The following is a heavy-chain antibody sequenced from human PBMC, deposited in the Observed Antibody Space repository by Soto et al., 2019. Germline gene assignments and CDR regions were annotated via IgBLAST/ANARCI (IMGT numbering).Heavy chain of an antibody. V-gene: IGHV3-33*01. CDR2: IWYDGSNR. Sequence: GGSLRLSCAASGFTFSSYGMHWVRQAPGKGLEWVAVIWYDGSNRYYANSVKGRFTISRDNSKNTLYLQMNSLRAEDTAVYYCARDLTAVPGTSYYGMDVWGQGTRVTVSS. CDR1: GFTFSSYG. J-gene: IGHJ6*02. CDR3: ARDLTAVPGTSYYGMDV. D-gene: IGHD6-19*01.